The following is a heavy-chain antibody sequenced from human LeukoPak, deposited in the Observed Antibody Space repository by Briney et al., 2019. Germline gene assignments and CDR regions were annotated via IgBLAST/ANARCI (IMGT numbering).Heavy chain of an antibody. CDR3: ARGPYSYESAVAFDI. CDR1: GGSFSGYY. Sequence: PSETLSLTCAVYGGSFSGYYWSWIRQPPGKGLEWIGEINHSGSTNYNPSLKSRVTISVETSKNQFSLKLSSVTAADTAVYFCARGPYSYESAVAFDIWGQGTMVTVSS. V-gene: IGHV4-34*01. D-gene: IGHD3-22*01. J-gene: IGHJ3*02. CDR2: INHSGST.